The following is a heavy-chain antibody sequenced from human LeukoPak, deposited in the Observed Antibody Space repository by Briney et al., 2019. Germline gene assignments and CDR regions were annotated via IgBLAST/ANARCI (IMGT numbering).Heavy chain of an antibody. V-gene: IGHV3-23*01. D-gene: IGHD4-11*01. CDR2: INGGSVNT. CDR3: AKDLYSNYGPADY. Sequence: GGSLRLSCAASGFTFSSYAMSWVRQAPGKGLEWVSTINGGSVNTHYADSVGGRFTISRDNSKNTVFLQMNSLRAEDTAVYYCAKDLYSNYGPADYWGQGNLVTVSS. CDR1: GFTFSSYA. J-gene: IGHJ4*02.